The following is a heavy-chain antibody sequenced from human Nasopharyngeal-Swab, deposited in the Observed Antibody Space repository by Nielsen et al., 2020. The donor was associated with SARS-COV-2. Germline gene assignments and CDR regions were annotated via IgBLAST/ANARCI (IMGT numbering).Heavy chain of an antibody. D-gene: IGHD3-9*01. CDR2: ISAYNGKT. V-gene: IGHV1-18*01. Sequence: ASVKVSCKASGYTFTSYGISWVRQAPGQGLEWMGWISAYNGKTNYAQKLQGRVTMTTDTSTSTAYMELRSLRSDDTAVYYCAGYDILTGSMDVWGQGTTVTVSS. J-gene: IGHJ6*02. CDR3: AGYDILTGSMDV. CDR1: GYTFTSYG.